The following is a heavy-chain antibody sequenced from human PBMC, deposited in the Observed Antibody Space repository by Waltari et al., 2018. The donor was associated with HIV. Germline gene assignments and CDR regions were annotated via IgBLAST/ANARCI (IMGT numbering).Heavy chain of an antibody. CDR3: ARQRGSGLWYFDL. J-gene: IGHJ2*01. D-gene: IGHD3-10*01. CDR2: ISHTGGTT. V-gene: IGHV4-39*01. Sequence: QSQLQESDPGLVKPSETLSLTCTVSGGSISSNYYFWAWVRQPPGKGLEWIGTISHTGGTTYYNPSRKIRVIISVDTSKDQSSLKLSSMTATDTAVYYCARQRGSGLWYFDLWGRGTLVSVSS. CDR1: GGSISSNYYF.